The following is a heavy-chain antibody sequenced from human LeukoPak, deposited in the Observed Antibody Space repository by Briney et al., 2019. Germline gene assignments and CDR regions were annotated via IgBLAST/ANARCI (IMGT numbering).Heavy chain of an antibody. D-gene: IGHD2-15*01. CDR3: ARGLGYCRGGCCPRRAFDI. Sequence: PGGSLRLSCTASGFTFSDYYMSWIRQAPGKALEWVSFVRSSGSTIYYADSMKGRFTISRDNAKNSVYLQMNSLRAEDTAVYYCARGLGYCRGGCCPRRAFDIWGQGTVVTVSS. J-gene: IGHJ3*02. V-gene: IGHV3-11*01. CDR2: VRSSGSTI. CDR1: GFTFSDYY.